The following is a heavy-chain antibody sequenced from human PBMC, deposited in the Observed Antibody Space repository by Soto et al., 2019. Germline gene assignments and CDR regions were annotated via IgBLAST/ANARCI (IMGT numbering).Heavy chain of an antibody. J-gene: IGHJ6*02. D-gene: IGHD2-15*01. Sequence: ASVQVSCKAAGYPFNSYSFSWARQSPGQGLEWMGWSSAYNGDTRYAQKFQGRVTMTADPYTDTAYMELRNLRSDDTGVYYCAREGAVVGSAVYYGMDVWGQGTMVTVSS. CDR2: SSAYNGDT. CDR3: AREGAVVGSAVYYGMDV. CDR1: GYPFNSYS. V-gene: IGHV1-18*04.